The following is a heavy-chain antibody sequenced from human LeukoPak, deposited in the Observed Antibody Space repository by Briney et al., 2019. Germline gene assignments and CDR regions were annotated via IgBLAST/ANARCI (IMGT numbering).Heavy chain of an antibody. CDR3: ARDNYYDSSAHLPMDV. Sequence: GASVKVSCKASGYTFTSYGISWVRQAPGQGLEWMGWISAYNGNTNYAQKLQGRVTMTTDTSTSTAYMELRSLRSDDTAVYYCARDNYYDSSAHLPMDVWDQGTTVTVSS. J-gene: IGHJ6*02. CDR2: ISAYNGNT. CDR1: GYTFTSYG. D-gene: IGHD3-22*01. V-gene: IGHV1-18*01.